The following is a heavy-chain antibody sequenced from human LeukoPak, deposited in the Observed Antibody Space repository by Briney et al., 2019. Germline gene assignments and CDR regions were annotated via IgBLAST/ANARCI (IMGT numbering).Heavy chain of an antibody. V-gene: IGHV3-23*01. CDR1: GFTFSSYA. J-gene: IGHJ6*02. D-gene: IGHD3-22*01. CDR3: ARAGYFGYGMDV. Sequence: PGGSLRLSCAVSGFTFSSYAMSWVRQAPGKGLEWVSAISGSGGSTYYADSVKGRFTISRDNSKNTLYLQMNSLRAEDTAVYYSARAGYFGYGMDVWGQGTTVTVSS. CDR2: ISGSGGST.